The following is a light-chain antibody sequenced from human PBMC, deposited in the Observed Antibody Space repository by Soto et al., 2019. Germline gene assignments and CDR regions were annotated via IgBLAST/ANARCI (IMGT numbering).Light chain of an antibody. V-gene: IGKV1-5*01. Sequence: DIQLTQSPSTLCASAGDRGTIPCRASQSISSWLAWYQQKPGKAPKLLIYDASSLESGVPSRFSGSGSGTEFTLPIRSLQPDDFATYYCQQYNSYWTFGQGTKVDI. J-gene: IGKJ1*01. CDR1: QSISSW. CDR2: DAS. CDR3: QQYNSYWT.